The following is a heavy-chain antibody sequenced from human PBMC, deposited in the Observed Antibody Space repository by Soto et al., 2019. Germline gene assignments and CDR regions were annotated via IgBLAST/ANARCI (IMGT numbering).Heavy chain of an antibody. CDR2: ISWDSGKV. CDR3: AKDKGITAGHLGAVDV. CDR1: GFTFDDFA. Sequence: EVQLVESGGGLVQPGRSLRLSCTASGFTFDDFAMHWVRQAPGEGLEWVSGISWDSGKVGYADSVKGRFTISRDNAKNALYLQMKSLRVEDTALYYCAKDKGITAGHLGAVDVWGQGTMVTVSS. J-gene: IGHJ3*01. V-gene: IGHV3-9*01. D-gene: IGHD3-3*01.